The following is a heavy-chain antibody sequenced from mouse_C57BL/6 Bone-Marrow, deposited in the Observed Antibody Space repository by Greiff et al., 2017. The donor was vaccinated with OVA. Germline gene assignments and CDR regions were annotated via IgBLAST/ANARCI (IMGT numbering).Heavy chain of an antibody. CDR3: ASGSSVAY. V-gene: IGHV1-19*01. D-gene: IGHD1-1*01. J-gene: IGHJ3*01. CDR2: INPYNGGT. CDR1: GYTFTDYY. Sequence: VQLKESGPVLVKPGASVKMSCKASGYTFTDYYMNWVKQSHGKSLEWIGVINPYNGGTSYNQKFKGKATLTVDKSSSTAYMELNSLTSEDSAVYYCASGSSVAYWGQGTLVTVSA.